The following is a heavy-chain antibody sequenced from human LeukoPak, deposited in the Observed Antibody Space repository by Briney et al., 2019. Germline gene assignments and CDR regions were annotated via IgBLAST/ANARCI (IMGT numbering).Heavy chain of an antibody. CDR2: IGISSNKI. V-gene: IGHV3-21*01. CDR3: AKDQPNLIAAY. Sequence: GGSLRLSCAASGFTFSSYWMSWVRQAPGKGLEWFSSIGISSNKIYYADSVKGRFIISRDNAKNSVYLQMNSLRAEDTAVYYCAKDQPNLIAAYWGQGTLVTVSS. D-gene: IGHD6-25*01. CDR1: GFTFSSYW. J-gene: IGHJ4*02.